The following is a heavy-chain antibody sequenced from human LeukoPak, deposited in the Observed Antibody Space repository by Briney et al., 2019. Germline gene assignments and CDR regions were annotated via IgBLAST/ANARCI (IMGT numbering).Heavy chain of an antibody. CDR2: IKEDGSEK. CDR3: ARDRAVAA. J-gene: IGHJ3*01. Sequence: PSETLSLTCTVSGGSISSSYWSWIRQPPGKGLEWVANIKEDGSEKYYVDSVKGRFTISRDNVKNSLYLQMNRLRAEDTAVYFCARDRAVAAWGQGTMVSVSS. CDR1: GGSISSSY. D-gene: IGHD6-19*01. V-gene: IGHV3-7*01.